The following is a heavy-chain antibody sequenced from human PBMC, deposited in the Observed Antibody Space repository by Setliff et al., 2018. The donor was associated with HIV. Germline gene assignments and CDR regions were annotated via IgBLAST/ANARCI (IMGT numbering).Heavy chain of an antibody. CDR2: ISYDGTNK. CDR1: GFTFSSYA. Sequence: GGSLRLSCAASGFTFSSYAINWVRQAPGKGLEGVALISYDGTNKYYAEYVKGRFTISRDNSKNTRYLQMNSLRAEETAVYYCSLTLYYYDSSGYYPSDYWGQGTLFTVSS. J-gene: IGHJ4*02. V-gene: IGHV3-30-3*01. CDR3: SLTLYYYDSSGYYPSDY. D-gene: IGHD3-22*01.